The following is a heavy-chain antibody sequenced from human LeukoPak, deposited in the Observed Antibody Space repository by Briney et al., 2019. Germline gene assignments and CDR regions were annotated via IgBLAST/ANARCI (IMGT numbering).Heavy chain of an antibody. CDR3: ARSPLRYFDWLGYYYYMDV. D-gene: IGHD3-9*01. CDR2: MNHNSGNT. Sequence: ASVKVSCKASGYTFTSYDINWVRQATGQGLEWMGWMNHNSGNTGYAQKFQGRVTMTRNTSISTAYMELSSLRSEDTAVYYCARSPLRYFDWLGYYYYMDVWGKGTTVTIS. CDR1: GYTFTSYD. V-gene: IGHV1-8*01. J-gene: IGHJ6*03.